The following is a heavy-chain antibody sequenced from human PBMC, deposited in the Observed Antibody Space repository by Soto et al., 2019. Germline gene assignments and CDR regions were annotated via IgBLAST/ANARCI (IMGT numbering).Heavy chain of an antibody. V-gene: IGHV4-59*01. CDR2: IYYSGST. Sequence: SETLSLTCTVSGGSISSYYWSWIRQPPGKGLEWIGYIYYSGSTNYNPSLKSRVTISVDTSKNQFSLKLSSVTAADTAVYYGARDIGSGWYRGYFDYWGQGTLVTSPQ. CDR1: GGSISSYY. CDR3: ARDIGSGWYRGYFDY. D-gene: IGHD6-13*01. J-gene: IGHJ4*02.